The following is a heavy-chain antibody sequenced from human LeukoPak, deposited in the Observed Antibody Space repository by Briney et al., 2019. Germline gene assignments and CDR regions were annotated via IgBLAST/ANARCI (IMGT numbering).Heavy chain of an antibody. Sequence: GESLKISCKGSGYSFTNYWIAWVRQMPGKGLEWMDIIYPDDSDTRYSPSFQGQVTISADKSISTAYLQWSSLKASDTAMYYCARQGYSYGSDYWGQGTLVTVSS. CDR2: IYPDDSDT. CDR3: ARQGYSYGSDY. D-gene: IGHD5-18*01. CDR1: GYSFTNYW. V-gene: IGHV5-51*01. J-gene: IGHJ4*02.